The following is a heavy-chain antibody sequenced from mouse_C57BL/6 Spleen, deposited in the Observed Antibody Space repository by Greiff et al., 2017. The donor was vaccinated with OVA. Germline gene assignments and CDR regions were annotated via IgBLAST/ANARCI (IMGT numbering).Heavy chain of an antibody. D-gene: IGHD2-3*01. CDR2: IYPGDGDT. V-gene: IGHV1-82*01. J-gene: IGHJ3*01. Sequence: VQVVESGPELVKPGASVKISCKASGYAFSSSWLNWVKQRPGKGLEWIGRIYPGDGDTNYNGKFKGKATLTADKSSSTAYMQLSSLTSEDSAVYFCARSGGDYDGYLAWFAYWGQGTLVTVAA. CDR1: GYAFSSSW. CDR3: ARSGGDYDGYLAWFAY.